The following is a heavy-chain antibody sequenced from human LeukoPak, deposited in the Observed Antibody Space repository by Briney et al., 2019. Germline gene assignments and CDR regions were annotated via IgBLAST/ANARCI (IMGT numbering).Heavy chain of an antibody. CDR1: GFIFSHHG. CDR3: VKGDGWVQYAS. D-gene: IGHD5-24*01. CDR2: IRADAVTT. V-gene: IGHV3-23*01. Sequence: GGSLRLSCATSGFIFSHHGMNWVRQAPGKGLEWVSGIRADAVTTYYADSVKGRFIISRDNSKNTVYLQMNSLSAEDAAVYYCVKGDGWVQYASWGQGTLVTVSS. J-gene: IGHJ4*02.